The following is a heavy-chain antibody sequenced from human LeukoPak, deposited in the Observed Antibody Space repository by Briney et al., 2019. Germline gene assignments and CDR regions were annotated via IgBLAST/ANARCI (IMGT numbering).Heavy chain of an antibody. CDR3: ARFYGGKRYNWFDP. CDR2: IRYDGSNK. CDR1: GFTFSSYG. J-gene: IGHJ5*02. Sequence: PGGSLRLSCAASGFTFSSYGMHWVRQAPGKGLEWVAFIRYDGSNKYYADSVKGRFTISRDNSKNTLYLQMNSLRAEDTAVYYCARFYGGKRYNWFDPWGQGTLVTVSS. D-gene: IGHD4-23*01. V-gene: IGHV3-30*02.